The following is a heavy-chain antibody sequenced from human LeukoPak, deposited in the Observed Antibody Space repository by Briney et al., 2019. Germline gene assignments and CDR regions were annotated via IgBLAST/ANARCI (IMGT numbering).Heavy chain of an antibody. CDR3: AILTGDNWFDP. CDR1: GGSMSSYY. D-gene: IGHD7-27*01. V-gene: IGHV4-59*01. Sequence: SETLSLTCTVSGGSMSSYYWSWIRQPPGKGLEWIGYIYYSGRTDYNPSLKSRVTISVDTSKNQFSLKLNSVAAADSAVYYCAILTGDNWFDPWGQGTLVTVSS. J-gene: IGHJ5*02. CDR2: IYYSGRT.